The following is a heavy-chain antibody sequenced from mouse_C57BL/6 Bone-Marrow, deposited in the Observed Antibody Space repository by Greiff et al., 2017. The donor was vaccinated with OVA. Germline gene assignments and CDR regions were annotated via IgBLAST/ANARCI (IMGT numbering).Heavy chain of an antibody. CDR2: IYPRSGNT. CDR1: GYTFTSYG. V-gene: IGHV1-81*01. Sequence: VHLVESGAELARPGASVKLSCKASGYTFTSYGISWVKQRPGQGLEWIGEIYPRSGNTYYNEKFKGKATLTADKSSSTAYMELRSLTSEDSAVYVCLCRGGSGYWFAYWGQGTLVTVSA. J-gene: IGHJ3*01. CDR3: LCRGGSGYWFAY. D-gene: IGHD3-2*02.